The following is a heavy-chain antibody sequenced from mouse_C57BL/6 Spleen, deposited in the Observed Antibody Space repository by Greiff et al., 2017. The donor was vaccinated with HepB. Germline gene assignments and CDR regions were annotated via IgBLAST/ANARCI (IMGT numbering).Heavy chain of an antibody. J-gene: IGHJ4*01. D-gene: IGHD1-1*01. Sequence: EVQLQESGGDLVKPGGSLKLSCAASGFTFSSYGMSWVRQTPDKRLEWVATISSGGSYTYYPDSVKGRFTISRDNAKNTLYLQMSSLKSEDTAMYYCARQSDLDFTMTTVVHYAMDYWGQGTSVTVSS. CDR3: ARQSDLDFTMTTVVHYAMDY. CDR2: ISSGGSYT. V-gene: IGHV5-6*01. CDR1: GFTFSSYG.